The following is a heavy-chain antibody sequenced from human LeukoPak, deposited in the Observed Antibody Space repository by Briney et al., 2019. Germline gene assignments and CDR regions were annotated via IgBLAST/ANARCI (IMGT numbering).Heavy chain of an antibody. V-gene: IGHV4-4*07. Sequence: SETLSLTCTVSGGSISSYYWSWIRQPAGKGLEWIGRIYTSGSTYYNPSLKSRVTISVDTSKNQFSLKLSSVTAADTAVYYCAVGIAVAGTDYWGQGTLVTVSS. CDR3: AVGIAVAGTDY. J-gene: IGHJ4*02. CDR1: GGSISSYY. CDR2: IYTSGST. D-gene: IGHD6-19*01.